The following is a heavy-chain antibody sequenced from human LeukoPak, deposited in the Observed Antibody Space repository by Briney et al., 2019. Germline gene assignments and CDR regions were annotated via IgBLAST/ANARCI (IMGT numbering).Heavy chain of an antibody. D-gene: IGHD2-8*01. CDR3: ARWDGRSTWLYGY. CDR1: GFTFSDYW. J-gene: IGHJ4*02. Sequence: GGSLRLSCAASGFTFSDYWMSWVRQAPGKWLEWVANIKEDGSKISYVDSVKGRFTISRDNAKNSLYLQMNSLRAEDTAVYYSARWDGRSTWLYGYWGQGTLVAVSS. CDR2: IKEDGSKI. V-gene: IGHV3-7*01.